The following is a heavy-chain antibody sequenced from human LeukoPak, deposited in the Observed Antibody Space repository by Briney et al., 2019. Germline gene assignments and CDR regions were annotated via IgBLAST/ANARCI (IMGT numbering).Heavy chain of an antibody. Sequence: ASVKVSCKASGYTFTSYGISWVRQAPGQGLEWMGWISAYNGNTNYAQKRQGRVTMTTDTSTSTAYMELRSLRSDDTAVYYCARAYCSGGSCYPESFDYWGQGTLVTVSS. J-gene: IGHJ4*02. CDR1: GYTFTSYG. CDR3: ARAYCSGGSCYPESFDY. D-gene: IGHD2-15*01. V-gene: IGHV1-18*01. CDR2: ISAYNGNT.